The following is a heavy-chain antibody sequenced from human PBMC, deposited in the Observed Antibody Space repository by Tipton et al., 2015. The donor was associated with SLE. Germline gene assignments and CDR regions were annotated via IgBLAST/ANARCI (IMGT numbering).Heavy chain of an antibody. D-gene: IGHD6-13*01. V-gene: IGHV4-61*01. CDR2: IYYSGST. J-gene: IGHJ2*01. Sequence: TLSLTCTVSGGSISSGSYYWSWIRQPPGKGLEWIGYIYYSGSTNYNPSLKSRVTISVDTSKNQFSLKLSSVTAADTAVYYCARAIAAAGPMGYFDLWGRGTLVTVSS. CDR3: ARAIAAAGPMGYFDL. CDR1: GGSISSGSYY.